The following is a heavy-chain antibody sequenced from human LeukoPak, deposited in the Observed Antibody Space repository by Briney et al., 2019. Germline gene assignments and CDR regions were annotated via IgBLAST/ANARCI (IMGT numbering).Heavy chain of an antibody. V-gene: IGHV4-59*12. CDR1: GGSISRDY. J-gene: IGHJ4*02. CDR2: IYNSGST. CDR3: ARVGGYFDY. Sequence: SETLSLTCTVSGGSISRDYWNWIRQPPGKGLGWIGYIYNSGSTNNNPSLKSRVTISVDTSKNQFSLKLSSVTAADTAVYYCARVGGYFDYWGQGPLVTVSS.